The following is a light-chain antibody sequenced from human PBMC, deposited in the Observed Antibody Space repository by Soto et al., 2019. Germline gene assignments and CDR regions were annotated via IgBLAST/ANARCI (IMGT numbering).Light chain of an antibody. Sequence: EIVLTQSPATLSLSPVERATLSCRASQSVSSYLAWYQHKPGQAPSLLIYDASSRATDIPARFSGSGSGTDFTLTISSLEPEDFAIYYCQQRSNWPSISFGQGTRLEIK. J-gene: IGKJ5*01. V-gene: IGKV3-11*01. CDR2: DAS. CDR3: QQRSNWPSIS. CDR1: QSVSSY.